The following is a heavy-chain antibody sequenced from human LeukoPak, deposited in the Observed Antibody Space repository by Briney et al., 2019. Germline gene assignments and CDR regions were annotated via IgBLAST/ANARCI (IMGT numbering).Heavy chain of an antibody. D-gene: IGHD6-19*01. CDR2: IYPGDSDT. Sequence: GESLKISCKASGYSFTTYWIAWVRQMPGKGLEWMGMIYPGDSDTRYSPSFQGQITISVDKSISIAYLQWSSLKASDTAMYYCARLLQGVTGTWGYWGQGTLVTV. CDR3: ARLLQGVTGTWGY. J-gene: IGHJ4*02. V-gene: IGHV5-51*01. CDR1: GYSFTTYW.